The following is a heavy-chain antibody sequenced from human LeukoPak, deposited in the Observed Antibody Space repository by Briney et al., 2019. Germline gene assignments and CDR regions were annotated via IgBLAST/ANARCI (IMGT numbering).Heavy chain of an antibody. V-gene: IGHV4-61*05. D-gene: IGHD1-7*01. CDR3: ARVSRGARELLFDY. J-gene: IGHJ4*02. CDR1: GGSISSSSYY. Sequence: SETLSLTCTVSGGSISSSSYYWGWIRQPPGKGLEWIGYIYYSGSTNYNPSLKSRVTISVDTSKNQFSLKLSSVTAADTAVYYCARVSRGARELLFDYWGQGTLVTVSS. CDR2: IYYSGST.